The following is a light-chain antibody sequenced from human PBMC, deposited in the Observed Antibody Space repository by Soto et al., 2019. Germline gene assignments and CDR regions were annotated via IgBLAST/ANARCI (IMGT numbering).Light chain of an antibody. Sequence: DIQMTQSPSTLSASVGDRVTITCQASHDISNSLNWYQQKPGKPPKFLIYDASNLETGVPSRFSGSGSGTDFTFTISSLQPEDIATYYCQQYDNFPPTFGQGTGLEI. CDR3: QQYDNFPPT. CDR1: HDISNS. CDR2: DAS. V-gene: IGKV1-33*01. J-gene: IGKJ5*01.